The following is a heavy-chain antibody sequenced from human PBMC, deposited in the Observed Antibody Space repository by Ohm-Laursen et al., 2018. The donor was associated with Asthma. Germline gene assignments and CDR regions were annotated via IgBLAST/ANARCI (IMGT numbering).Heavy chain of an antibody. J-gene: IGHJ1*01. D-gene: IGHD5-12*01. CDR3: ARAVAKVYFQH. CDR1: GYTFTSYD. V-gene: IGHV1-2*06. CDR2: INPNSGGT. Sequence: ASVKVSCKASGYTFTSYDIDWVRQAPGQGLEWMGRINPNSGGTNYAQKFQGRVTMTRDTSISTAYMELSRLRSDDTAVYYCARAVAKVYFQHWGQGTLVTVSS.